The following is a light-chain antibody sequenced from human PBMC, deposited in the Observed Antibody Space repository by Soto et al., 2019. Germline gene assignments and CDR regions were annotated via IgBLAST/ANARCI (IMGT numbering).Light chain of an antibody. J-gene: IGKJ1*01. V-gene: IGKV1-5*01. CDR3: QQYNSYPWT. Sequence: DIQLNLSPSTLSASLGDTVTITCRASQILSSWAWYQQRPGKAPKLLIYDASTLKSGVPSRFRGSGSGTEFTLTISSLQPDDFATYYCQQYNSYPWTFGQGTKVDNK. CDR1: QILSSW. CDR2: DAS.